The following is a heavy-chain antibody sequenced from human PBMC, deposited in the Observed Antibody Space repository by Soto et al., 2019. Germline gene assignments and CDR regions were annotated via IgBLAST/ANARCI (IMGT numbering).Heavy chain of an antibody. CDR1: GFSFSSYA. CDR2: ISGSGGST. D-gene: IGHD3-3*01. CDR3: AKYRFLEWLPVGFDY. V-gene: IGHV3-23*01. J-gene: IGHJ4*02. Sequence: GGCLRLSCAASGFSFSSYAMSWVRQAPGKGLEWVSAISGSGGSTYYADSVKGRFTISRDNSKNTLYLQMNSLRAEDTAVYYCAKYRFLEWLPVGFDYWGQGTLVTVSS.